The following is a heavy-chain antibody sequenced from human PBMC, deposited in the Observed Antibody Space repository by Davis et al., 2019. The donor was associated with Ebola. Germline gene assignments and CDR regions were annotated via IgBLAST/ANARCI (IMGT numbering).Heavy chain of an antibody. J-gene: IGHJ6*02. D-gene: IGHD4-11*01. V-gene: IGHV5-10-1*01. CDR3: ARYSNYYYYYYGMDV. CDR1: GYSFTSYW. Sequence: GASLKISCKGSGYSFTSYWISWVRQMPGKGLEWMGRIDPSDSYTNYSPSFQGHVTISADKSISTAYLQWSSLKASDTAMYYCARYSNYYYYYYGMDVWGQGTTVTVSS. CDR2: IDPSDSYT.